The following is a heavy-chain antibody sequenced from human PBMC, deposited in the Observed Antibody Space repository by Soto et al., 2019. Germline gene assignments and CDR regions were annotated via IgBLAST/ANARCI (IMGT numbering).Heavy chain of an antibody. V-gene: IGHV4-30-4*01. J-gene: IGHJ4*02. CDR1: GGSINSGDYY. CDR2: IYYSGST. CDR3: ARGSYYYDSSGYYHY. Sequence: SETLSLTCTVSGGSINSGDYYWSWIRQPPGKGLEWIGYIYYSGSTYYNPSLKSRVTISVDTSKNQFSLKLSSVTAADTAVYYCARGSYYYDSSGYYHYWGQGNLVTVS. D-gene: IGHD3-22*01.